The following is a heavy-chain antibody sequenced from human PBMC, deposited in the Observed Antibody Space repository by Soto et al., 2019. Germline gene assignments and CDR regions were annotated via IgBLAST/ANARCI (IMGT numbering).Heavy chain of an antibody. CDR2: ISTYNGDT. CDR3: ARTYDFWSGYQCFDY. J-gene: IGHJ4*02. D-gene: IGHD3-3*01. V-gene: IGHV1-18*01. CDR1: GYTFTSYG. Sequence: QVQLVQSGAEVKKPGASVKVSCKASGYTFTSYGISWVRQAPGQGLEWMGWISTYNGDTNYAQKLQGRVTMTTDTSTRTAYMELSSLRSDDTAVYYCARTYDFWSGYQCFDYWGQGTLVTVSS.